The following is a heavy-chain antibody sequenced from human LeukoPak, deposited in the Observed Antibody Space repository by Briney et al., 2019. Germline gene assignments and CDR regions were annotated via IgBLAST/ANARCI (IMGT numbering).Heavy chain of an antibody. Sequence: GGSLRLSCAASGFTFSSYWMSWVRQAPGKGLEWVANIKQDGSEKYYVDSVKGRFTISRENAKNSLYLQMNSLRAEDTAVYYCASYCSSTSCYHYFDDWSQGTLVSVSS. V-gene: IGHV3-7*02. CDR2: IKQDGSEK. CDR1: GFTFSSYW. D-gene: IGHD2-2*01. CDR3: ASYCSSTSCYHYFDD. J-gene: IGHJ4*02.